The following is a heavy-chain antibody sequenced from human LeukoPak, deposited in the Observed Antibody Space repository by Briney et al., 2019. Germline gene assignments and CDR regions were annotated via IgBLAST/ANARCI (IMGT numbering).Heavy chain of an antibody. D-gene: IGHD5/OR15-5a*01. Sequence: SGTLSLTCTVSGGSISSSSWWSWVRQPPGKGLEWIGEVFHNGSPNYNPSFRGRVTILVDKSKNQFSLNLGSLTAADTAMYYCARDPNIVSTVTLRAFDIWGQGTMVSVSS. V-gene: IGHV4-4*02. CDR3: ARDPNIVSTVTLRAFDI. J-gene: IGHJ3*02. CDR1: GGSISSSSW. CDR2: VFHNGSP.